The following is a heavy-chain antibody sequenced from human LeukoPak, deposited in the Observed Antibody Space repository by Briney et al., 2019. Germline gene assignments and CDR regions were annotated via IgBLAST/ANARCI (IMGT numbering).Heavy chain of an antibody. CDR2: ISSSGGTT. V-gene: IGHV3-23*01. CDR3: AKARHAWPPTFDS. D-gene: IGHD2-2*01. J-gene: IGHJ4*01. Sequence: GGSLRLSCAASGFTFSTYAVNWVRQAPGKGREWVSAISSSGGTTYYADSVKGRFIISKDSSKDVLYMRKNSRRGEGTTIYYCAKARHAWPPTFDSWGHGTPVTVSA. CDR1: GFTFSTYA.